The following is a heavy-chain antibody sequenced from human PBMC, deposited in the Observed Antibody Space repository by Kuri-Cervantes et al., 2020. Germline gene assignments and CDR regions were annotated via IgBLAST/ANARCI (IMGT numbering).Heavy chain of an antibody. Sequence: GKSLKISGEASGFTFSSYSMNWVRQAPGKGLEWVSSISSSSSYIYYADSVKGRFTISRDNSKNTLYLQMNSLRAEDTAVYYCARDRILAVAGISGPWGQGTLVTVSS. V-gene: IGHV3-21*01. D-gene: IGHD6-19*01. J-gene: IGHJ4*02. CDR3: ARDRILAVAGISGP. CDR2: ISSSSSYI. CDR1: GFTFSSYS.